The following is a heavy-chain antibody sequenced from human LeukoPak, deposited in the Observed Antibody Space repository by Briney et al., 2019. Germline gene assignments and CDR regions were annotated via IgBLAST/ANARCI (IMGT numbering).Heavy chain of an antibody. CDR2: ISYDGSDK. CDR1: GFTFSSYG. D-gene: IGHD5-18*01. J-gene: IGHJ4*02. Sequence: GGSLRLSCAASGFTFSSYGMHWVRQAPGKGLEWVAVISYDGSDKYSADSVKGRFTISRDNSKNTLYLQMNSLRAEDTAVYYCAKNAHYQGYSYGVIDYWGQGTLVTVSS. V-gene: IGHV3-30*18. CDR3: AKNAHYQGYSYGVIDY.